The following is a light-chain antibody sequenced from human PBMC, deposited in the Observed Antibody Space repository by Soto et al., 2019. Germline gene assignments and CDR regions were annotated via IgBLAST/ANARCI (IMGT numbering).Light chain of an antibody. CDR2: AAS. V-gene: IGKV1D-16*01. J-gene: IGKJ5*01. Sequence: DIQMTQSPSSLSASVGDRVTITCRASQGISSWLAWYQQKPEKAPKSLIYAASSLQSGVPSRFSGSGSGTDFTLTISSLEPEDFAVYFCHQRYNWPRVTFGQGTQLEIK. CDR1: QGISSW. CDR3: HQRYNWPRVT.